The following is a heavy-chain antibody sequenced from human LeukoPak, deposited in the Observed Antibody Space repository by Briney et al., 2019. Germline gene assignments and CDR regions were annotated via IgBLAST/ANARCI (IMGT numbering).Heavy chain of an antibody. CDR2: IYYSGST. J-gene: IGHJ4*02. CDR3: ARSLVDTAMDPPGCFDY. D-gene: IGHD5-18*01. CDR1: GGSISSYY. Sequence: SGTLSLTCTVSGGSISSYYWSWIRQPPGKGLEWIGYIYYSGSTNYNPSLKSRVTISVDTSKNQFSLKLSSVTAADTAVYYCARSLVDTAMDPPGCFDYWGQGTLVTVSS. V-gene: IGHV4-59*08.